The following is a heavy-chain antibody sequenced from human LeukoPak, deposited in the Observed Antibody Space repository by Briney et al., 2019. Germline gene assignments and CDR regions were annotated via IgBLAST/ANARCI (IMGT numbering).Heavy chain of an antibody. CDR3: ARVGSEVGWYSSSWYWFDP. V-gene: IGHV1-8*02. CDR2: MNPNSGNT. J-gene: IGHJ5*02. CDR1: GGTFSSYA. Sequence: EASVKVSCKASGGTFSSYAISWVRQAPGQGLEWMGWMNPNSGNTGYAQKFQGRVTMTRNTSISTAYMELSSLRSEDTAVYYCARVGSEVGWYSSSWYWFDPWSQGTLVTVSS. D-gene: IGHD6-13*01.